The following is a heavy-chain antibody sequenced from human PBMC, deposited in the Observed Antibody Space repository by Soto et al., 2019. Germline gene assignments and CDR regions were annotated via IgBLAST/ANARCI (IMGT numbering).Heavy chain of an antibody. CDR1: GGSISSSSYY. J-gene: IGHJ5*02. CDR2: IYYSGST. V-gene: IGHV4-39*01. D-gene: IGHD3-10*01. Sequence: QLQLQESGPGLVKPSETLSLTCTVSGGSISSSSYYWGWIRQPPGKGLEWIGSIYYSGSTYYNPSLKSRVTISVDTSKNQFSLKLSSVTAADTAVYYCARLVLLWFGEFNWFDPWGQGTLVTVSS. CDR3: ARLVLLWFGEFNWFDP.